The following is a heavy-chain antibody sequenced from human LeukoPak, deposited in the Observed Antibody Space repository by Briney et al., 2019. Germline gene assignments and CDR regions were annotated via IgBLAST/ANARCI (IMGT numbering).Heavy chain of an antibody. CDR1: GGSFSGYY. D-gene: IGHD3-22*01. CDR2: IYYSGST. V-gene: IGHV4-59*08. J-gene: IGHJ4*02. CDR3: ARSGSPDKKTYYYDSSGYYERYYFDY. Sequence: PSETLSLTCAVYGGSFSGYYWSWIRQPPGKGLEWIGYIYYSGSTNYNPSLKSRVTISVDTSKNQFSLKLSSVTAADTAVYYCARSGSPDKKTYYYDSSGYYERYYFDYWGQGTLVTVSS.